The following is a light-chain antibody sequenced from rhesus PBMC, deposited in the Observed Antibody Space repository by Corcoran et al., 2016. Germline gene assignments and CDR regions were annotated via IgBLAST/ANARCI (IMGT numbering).Light chain of an antibody. CDR3: QHSYGTPFT. CDR1: ENVNNY. J-gene: IGKJ3*01. Sequence: DIQMTQSPSSLSASVGDRVTIPCRASENVNNYSHWFQTKPGKAPNLLIYAASTLQSGVPSRFSGRGSGTDYTFTISSLQPEDVATYYCQHSYGTPFTFGPGTKLDIK. CDR2: AAS. V-gene: IGKV1-74*01.